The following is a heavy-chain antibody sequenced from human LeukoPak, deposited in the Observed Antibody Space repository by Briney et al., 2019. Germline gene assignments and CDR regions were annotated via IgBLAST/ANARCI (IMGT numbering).Heavy chain of an antibody. CDR1: GGSISSYY. CDR2: IYTSGST. V-gene: IGHV4-4*07. D-gene: IGHD3-10*01. CDR3: ARDRLPSRLLWFGELRDFDY. J-gene: IGHJ4*02. Sequence: SETLSLTCTVSGGSISSYYWSWLRQPAGKGLEWIGRIYTSGSTNYNPSLKSRVTMSVDTSKNQFSLKLSSVTAADTAVYYCARDRLPSRLLWFGELRDFDYWGQGTLVTVSS.